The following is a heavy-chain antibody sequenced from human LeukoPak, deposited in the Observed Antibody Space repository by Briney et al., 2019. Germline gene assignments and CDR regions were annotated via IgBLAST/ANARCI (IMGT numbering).Heavy chain of an antibody. J-gene: IGHJ4*02. V-gene: IGHV1-69*13. Sequence: ASVKVFCKASGGTFSSYAISWVRQAPGQGLEWMGGIIPIFGTANYAQKFQGRVTITADESTSTAYMELSSLRSEDTAVYYCARDSKGGYCSSTSCYYIDYWGQGTLVTVSS. D-gene: IGHD2-2*01. CDR3: ARDSKGGYCSSTSCYYIDY. CDR2: IIPIFGTA. CDR1: GGTFSSYA.